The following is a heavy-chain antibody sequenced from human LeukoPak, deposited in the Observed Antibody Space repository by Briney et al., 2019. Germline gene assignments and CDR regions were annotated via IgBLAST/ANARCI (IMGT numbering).Heavy chain of an antibody. CDR1: GGSFSGYY. CDR3: ARRYCSGGSCYFDY. CDR2: INHSGST. D-gene: IGHD2-15*01. Sequence: SETLSLTCAVYGGSFSGYYWSWIRQPPGKGLEWIGEINHSGSTNYNPSLKSRVTISVDTSKNQFSLKLSSVTAADTAVYYCARRYCSGGSCYFDYWGQGTLVTVSS. V-gene: IGHV4-34*01. J-gene: IGHJ4*02.